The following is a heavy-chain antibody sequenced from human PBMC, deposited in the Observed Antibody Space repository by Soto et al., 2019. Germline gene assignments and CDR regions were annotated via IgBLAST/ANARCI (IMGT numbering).Heavy chain of an antibody. Sequence: PSETLSLTCAVYGGSFSGYYWSWIRQPPGKGLEWIGEINHSGSTNYNPSLKSRVTISVDTSKNQFSLKLSSVTAADTAVYYCARTIPAAIPNWFDPWGQGTLVTVS. D-gene: IGHD2-2*01. CDR1: GGSFSGYY. CDR2: INHSGST. V-gene: IGHV4-34*01. CDR3: ARTIPAAIPNWFDP. J-gene: IGHJ5*02.